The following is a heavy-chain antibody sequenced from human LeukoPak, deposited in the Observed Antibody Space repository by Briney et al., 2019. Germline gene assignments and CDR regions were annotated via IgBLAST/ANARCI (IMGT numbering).Heavy chain of an antibody. J-gene: IGHJ6*02. CDR2: ISYDGSQE. D-gene: IGHD3-10*01. CDR3: ARRWAPTSGNYFCMDV. V-gene: IGHV3-30*14. Sequence: PGGSLRLSCAASGFTFSRYAMHWVRQAPGKGLEWVAVISYDGSQECYADSVKGRFTISRDNSKNTLYLQMNSLRTEDTAVYYCARRWAPTSGNYFCMDVWGQGTTVIVSS. CDR1: GFTFSRYA.